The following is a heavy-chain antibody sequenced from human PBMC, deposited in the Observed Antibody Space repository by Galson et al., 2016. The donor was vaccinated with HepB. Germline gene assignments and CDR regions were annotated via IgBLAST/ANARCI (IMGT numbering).Heavy chain of an antibody. CDR2: INHSERA. J-gene: IGHJ3*02. D-gene: IGHD5-12*01. Sequence: LSLTCAVYGGSLNGYHWAWIRQPPGKGLEWIGEINHSERANYNPSLKSRVTISVDTSKNQVSLRLSSVTAADTAVYYCARADRWLHFGTRAFDIWGQGTMVTVSS. CDR1: GGSLNGYH. CDR3: ARADRWLHFGTRAFDI. V-gene: IGHV4-34*01.